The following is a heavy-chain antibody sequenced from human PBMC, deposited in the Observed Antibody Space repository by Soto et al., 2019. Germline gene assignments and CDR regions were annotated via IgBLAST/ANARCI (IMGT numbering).Heavy chain of an antibody. CDR2: INAGNGNT. V-gene: IGHV1-3*01. Sequence: VASVKVSCKASGYTFTSYAMHWVRQAPGQRLEWMGWINAGNGNTKYSQKFQGRVTITRDTSASTAYMELSSLRSEDTAVYYCARDSAIYDILTGACFDYWGQGTLVTVSS. D-gene: IGHD3-9*01. J-gene: IGHJ4*02. CDR3: ARDSAIYDILTGACFDY. CDR1: GYTFTSYA.